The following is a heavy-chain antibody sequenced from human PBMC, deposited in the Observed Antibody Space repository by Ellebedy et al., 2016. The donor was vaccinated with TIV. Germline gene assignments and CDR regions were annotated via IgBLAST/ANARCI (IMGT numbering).Heavy chain of an antibody. CDR2: ISYDGSNK. CDR1: GFTFSSYG. Sequence: GESLKISXAASGFTFSSYGMHWVRQAPGKGLEWVAVISYDGSNKYYADSVKGRFTISRDNSKNTLYLQMNSLRAEDTAVYYCARDLRWSYGYKDYWGQGTLVTVSS. V-gene: IGHV3-30*03. J-gene: IGHJ4*02. D-gene: IGHD5-18*01. CDR3: ARDLRWSYGYKDY.